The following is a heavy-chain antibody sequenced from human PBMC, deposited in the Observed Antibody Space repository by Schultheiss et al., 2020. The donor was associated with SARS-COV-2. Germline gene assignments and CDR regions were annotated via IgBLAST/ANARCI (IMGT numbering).Heavy chain of an antibody. CDR3: ARGGYSGYDYWPYDY. V-gene: IGHV3-23*01. D-gene: IGHD5-12*01. CDR1: GFTFSSYG. CDR2: ISGSGGST. J-gene: IGHJ4*02. Sequence: GGSLRLSCAASGFTFSSYGMHWVRQAPGKGLEWVSAISGSGGSTYYADSVKGRFTISRDNSKNTLYLQMNSLGAEDTAVYYCARGGYSGYDYWPYDYWGQGTLVTVSS.